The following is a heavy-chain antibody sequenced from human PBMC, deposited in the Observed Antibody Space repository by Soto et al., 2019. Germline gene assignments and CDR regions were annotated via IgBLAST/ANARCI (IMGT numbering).Heavy chain of an antibody. CDR2: INPNTGGT. CDR1: GYTFTGYY. Sequence: ASVKVSCKASGYTFTGYYIHWVRQAPGQGLEWMGWINPNTGGTNYAQKFQGRVTMTRDTSISTAYMELSRLRSDDTAVYYCARVNVVVVTATREFCFDSWGKGTLVTVYS. CDR3: ARVNVVVVTATREFCFDS. D-gene: IGHD2-15*01. V-gene: IGHV1-2*02. J-gene: IGHJ4*02.